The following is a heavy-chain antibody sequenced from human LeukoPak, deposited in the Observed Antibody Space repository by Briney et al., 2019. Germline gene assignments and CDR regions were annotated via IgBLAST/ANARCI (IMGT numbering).Heavy chain of an antibody. J-gene: IGHJ3*02. CDR3: ARDSGSPQDAFDI. D-gene: IGHD6-13*01. CDR1: GFTFSSYS. CDR2: ISSGSSFI. Sequence: GGSLRLSCAASGFTFSSYSMNWVRQAPGKGLEWVSSISSGSSFIYYADSVKGRFSISRDNTKNSLYLQMNSLRAEDTAVYYCARDSGSPQDAFDIWGQGTMVTVSS. V-gene: IGHV3-21*01.